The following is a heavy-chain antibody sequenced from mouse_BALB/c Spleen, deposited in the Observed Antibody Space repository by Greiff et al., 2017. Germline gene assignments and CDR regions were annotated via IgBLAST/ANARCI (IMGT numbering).Heavy chain of an antibody. CDR2: INPNNCGT. Sequence: VQLKQSGPELVKPGASVKIPCKASGYTFTDYNMDWVKQSHGKSLEWIGDINPNNCGTIYNQKFKGKATLTVDKSSSTAYMELRSLTSEDTAVYYCATGSFAYWGQGTLVTVSA. CDR1: GYTFTDYN. D-gene: IGHD4-1*01. J-gene: IGHJ3*01. V-gene: IGHV1-18*01. CDR3: ATGSFAY.